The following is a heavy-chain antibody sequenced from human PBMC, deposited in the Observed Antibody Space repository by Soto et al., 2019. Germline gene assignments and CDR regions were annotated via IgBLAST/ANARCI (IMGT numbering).Heavy chain of an antibody. J-gene: IGHJ6*03. CDR2: INHSGST. Sequence: PSETLSLICVVYGGSFSGYYWSWIRQPPGKGLEWIGEINHSGSTNYNPSLKSRVTISVDTSKNQFSLKLSSVTAADTAVYYCARRGIVATMIYYYYMDVWGKGTTVTVSS. D-gene: IGHD5-12*01. V-gene: IGHV4-34*01. CDR3: ARRGIVATMIYYYYMDV. CDR1: GGSFSGYY.